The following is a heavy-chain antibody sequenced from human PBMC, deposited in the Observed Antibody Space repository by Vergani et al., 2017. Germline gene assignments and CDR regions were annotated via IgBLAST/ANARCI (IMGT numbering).Heavy chain of an antibody. CDR2: IYYSGST. J-gene: IGHJ6*02. CDR1: GGSISSYY. D-gene: IGHD5-24*01. V-gene: IGHV4-59*01. Sequence: QVQLQESGPGLVKHSETLSITCTVSGGSISSYYWRWIRQPAGKGLEWIGYIYYSGSTNYNPSLKSRVTISVDTSKNQFSLKLSSVTAADTAVYYCARDARYGYNFDYYYYYGMDVWGQGTTVTVSS. CDR3: ARDARYGYNFDYYYYYGMDV.